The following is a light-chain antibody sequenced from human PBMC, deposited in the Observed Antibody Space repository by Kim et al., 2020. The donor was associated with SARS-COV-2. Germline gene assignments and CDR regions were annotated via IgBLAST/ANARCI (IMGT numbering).Light chain of an antibody. J-gene: IGKJ2*01. V-gene: IGKV1-39*01. CDR2: AAT. Sequence: DIQVTQSPSSLSASVGDRVNITCRASQSISSHLNWYQHKPGKAPKLLLYAATSLQSGVPLRFSGSGSATDFTLTISTLQPEDFATYYCQQSYTTPMYTFGQGTKLEI. CDR1: QSISSH. CDR3: QQSYTTPMYT.